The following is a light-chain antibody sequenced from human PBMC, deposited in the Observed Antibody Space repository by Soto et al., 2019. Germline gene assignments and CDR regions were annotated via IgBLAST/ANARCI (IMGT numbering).Light chain of an antibody. CDR3: QQYNNWLT. V-gene: IGKV3-15*01. J-gene: IGKJ4*01. Sequence: IVMTPSPATLSVSPGERATLSCRVSQSVSSNLAWYQQKPGQAPRLLIYGASTRATGIPARFSGSGSGTDFTPTISSLQSEDFAVYYCQQYNNWLTFGGGTKVEIK. CDR1: QSVSSN. CDR2: GAS.